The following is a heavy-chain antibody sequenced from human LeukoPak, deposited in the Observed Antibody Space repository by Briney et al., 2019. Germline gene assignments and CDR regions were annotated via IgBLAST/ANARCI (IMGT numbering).Heavy chain of an antibody. CDR3: ARSRFRIAADY. CDR1: GYSFTGYY. D-gene: IGHD6-25*01. J-gene: IGHJ4*02. V-gene: IGHV1-2*02. CDR2: INPDSGGT. Sequence: GASVKVSCKTSGYSFTGYYIHCVRQAPVQGLEWMGWINPDSGGTNYAQKFQGRVTMTRDTSISTAYMELSRLRSDDTAVYYCARSRFRIAADYWGQGTLVTVSS.